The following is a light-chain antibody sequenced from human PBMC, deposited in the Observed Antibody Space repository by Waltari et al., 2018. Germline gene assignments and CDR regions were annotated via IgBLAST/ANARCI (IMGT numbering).Light chain of an antibody. J-gene: IGLJ2*01. CDR2: DAD. CDR1: SSDVGGYNY. V-gene: IGLV2-14*03. CDR3: SSYTSSSVV. Sequence: QSALSQPASVSGSPGQSITISCTGTSSDVGGYNYVSWYQQHPGKAPKPMMYDADDRAAGVSDRFSGSKSGDTASLTISGLQAEDEVDYYCSSYTSSSVVFGGGTKLTVL.